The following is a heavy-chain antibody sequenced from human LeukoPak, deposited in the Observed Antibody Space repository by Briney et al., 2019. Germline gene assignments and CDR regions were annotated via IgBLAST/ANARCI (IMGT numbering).Heavy chain of an antibody. Sequence: SETLSLTCIVSGGSISNYYWNWIRQPPGKGLEWIGYIYYTGNTNYNPSLASRVTIPMDTSRTHFSLNLRSVTAADTAVYYCARAAYCSGATCYSGNFQDWGQGTLVTVSS. CDR2: IYYTGNT. CDR1: GGSISNYY. D-gene: IGHD2-15*01. V-gene: IGHV4-59*01. CDR3: ARAAYCSGATCYSGNFQD. J-gene: IGHJ1*01.